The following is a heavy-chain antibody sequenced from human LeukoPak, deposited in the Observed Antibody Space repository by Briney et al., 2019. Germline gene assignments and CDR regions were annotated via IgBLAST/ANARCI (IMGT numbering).Heavy chain of an antibody. D-gene: IGHD3-10*01. Sequence: SETLSLTCSVSGDSISYFYWSWIRQAAGKGLEWIGRIYTSGSTNYNPSLKSRVTISVDTSKNQFSLKLSSVTAADTAVYYCARDPTYYYGSGTGYWGQGTLVTVSS. CDR2: IYTSGST. J-gene: IGHJ4*02. V-gene: IGHV4-4*07. CDR3: ARDPTYYYGSGTGY. CDR1: GDSISYFY.